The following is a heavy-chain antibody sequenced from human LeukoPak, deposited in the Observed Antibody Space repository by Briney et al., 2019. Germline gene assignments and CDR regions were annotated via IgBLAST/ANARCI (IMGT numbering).Heavy chain of an antibody. J-gene: IGHJ4*02. CDR1: GYTFTGYY. V-gene: IGHV1-2*02. CDR2: INPNSGGT. Sequence: PQASVKVSCKASGYTFTGYYMHWVRQAPGQGLEWMGWINPNSGGTNYAQKFQGRVTMTRDTSISTAYMELSRLRSDDTAVYYCAREGYYYDSSGYHYWGQGTLVTVSS. CDR3: AREGYYYDSSGYHY. D-gene: IGHD3-22*01.